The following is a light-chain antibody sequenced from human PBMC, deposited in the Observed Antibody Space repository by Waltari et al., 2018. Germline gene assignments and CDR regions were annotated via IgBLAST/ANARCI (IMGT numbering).Light chain of an antibody. Sequence: IQVTQSPSSLSASVGDRVTITCQANQDSSKFLNWYQQKPGKAPKVLIYDASKLATGVPVRFSGDGSGTDFTFTISSLQPEDIATYYCQQYSNFPVTFGGGTKVEIK. J-gene: IGKJ4*01. CDR2: DAS. CDR3: QQYSNFPVT. V-gene: IGKV1-33*01. CDR1: QDSSKF.